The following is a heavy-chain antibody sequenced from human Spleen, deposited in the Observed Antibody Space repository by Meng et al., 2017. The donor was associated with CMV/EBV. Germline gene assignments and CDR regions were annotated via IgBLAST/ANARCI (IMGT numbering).Heavy chain of an antibody. Sequence: GGSLRLSCAASGFTFSGSAIYWVRQASGKGLEWVGRIRSKGYNYATAYGASVKGRFTISRDDSKNTAYLQMDSLKTEDTAVYYCTVHHIVVVPTAPRGMDVWGQGTTVTV. J-gene: IGHJ6*02. D-gene: IGHD2-2*01. CDR2: IRSKGYNYAT. V-gene: IGHV3-73*01. CDR1: GFTFSGSA. CDR3: TVHHIVVVPTAPRGMDV.